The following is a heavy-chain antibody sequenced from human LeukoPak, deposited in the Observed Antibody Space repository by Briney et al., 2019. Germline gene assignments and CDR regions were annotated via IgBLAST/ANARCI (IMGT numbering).Heavy chain of an antibody. D-gene: IGHD5-24*01. V-gene: IGHV3-48*03. CDR1: GFTFSSYE. J-gene: IGHJ4*02. Sequence: PGGALRLSCAASGFTFSSYEMNWIRQAPGKGLEWGSYISSSVSTIYYADSVNGLFTISRNNAKNSMYLQMNSLRAEDTAVYYCARDPGRWLQFGLDYWGQGTLVTVSS. CDR3: ARDPGRWLQFGLDY. CDR2: ISSSVSTI.